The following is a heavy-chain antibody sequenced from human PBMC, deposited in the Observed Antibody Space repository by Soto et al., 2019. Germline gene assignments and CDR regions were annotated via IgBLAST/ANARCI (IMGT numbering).Heavy chain of an antibody. CDR1: GFTFSNYG. V-gene: IGHV3-30*03. CDR3: ARHLAWLSYDY. Sequence: GGSLRLSCAASGFTFSNYGMHWVRQAPGKGLEWVAVISYDGNNKYYADSVAGRFTISRDNSKNTLHLQMNSLRAEDTAVYYCARHLAWLSYDYWGQGTLVTVSS. CDR2: ISYDGNNK. J-gene: IGHJ4*02. D-gene: IGHD3-3*01.